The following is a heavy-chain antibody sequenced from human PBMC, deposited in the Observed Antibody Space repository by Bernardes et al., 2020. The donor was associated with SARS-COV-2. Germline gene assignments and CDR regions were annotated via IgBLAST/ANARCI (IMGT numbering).Heavy chain of an antibody. CDR3: AVSSCGIDCYLGGLRSWDSGMDV. V-gene: IGHV4-39*01. J-gene: IGHJ6*02. CDR1: ARSLSSSYSY. CDR2: IYVSRNT. Sequence: SQSLSLTCPVAARSLSSSYSYWGWIRQPPGKGREWLGSIYVSRNTHYDLSPQSPVSESVDSSKNQFSLRLSSVTAADTAVYYCAVSSCGIDCYLGGLRSWDSGMDVWGQGTTVTVSS. D-gene: IGHD2-21*02.